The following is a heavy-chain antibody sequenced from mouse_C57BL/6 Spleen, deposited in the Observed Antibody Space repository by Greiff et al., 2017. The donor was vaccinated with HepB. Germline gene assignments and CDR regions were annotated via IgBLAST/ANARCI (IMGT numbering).Heavy chain of an antibody. CDR2: IYPGSGST. CDR3: ARGGGIYYYGSKDV. D-gene: IGHD1-1*01. Sequence: QVQLQQPGAELVKPGASVKMSCKASGYTFTSYWITWVKQRPGQGLEWIGDIYPGSGSTNYNEKFKSKATLTVDTSSSTAYMQLRSLTSEDSAVYYCARGGGIYYYGSKDVWGTGTTVTVSS. CDR1: GYTFTSYW. J-gene: IGHJ1*03. V-gene: IGHV1-55*01.